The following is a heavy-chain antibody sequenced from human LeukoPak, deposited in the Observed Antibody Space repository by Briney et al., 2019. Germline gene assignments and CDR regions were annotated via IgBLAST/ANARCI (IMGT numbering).Heavy chain of an antibody. J-gene: IGHJ4*02. Sequence: GMSLRLSCAASGFTFSSYAMHWVRQAPGKGLEWVAVISYDGSNKYYADSVKGRFTISRDNSKNTLYLQMNSLRAEDTAVYYCARAEERWLVYLGIQFSGFDYWGQGTLVTVSS. V-gene: IGHV3-30*04. CDR3: ARAEERWLVYLGIQFSGFDY. CDR2: ISYDGSNK. D-gene: IGHD5-24*01. CDR1: GFTFSSYA.